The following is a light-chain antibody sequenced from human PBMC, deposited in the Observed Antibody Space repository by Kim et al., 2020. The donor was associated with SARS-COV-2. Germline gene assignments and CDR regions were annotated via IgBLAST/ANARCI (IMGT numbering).Light chain of an antibody. V-gene: IGLV3-19*01. CDR3: QSRDSGGRVM. Sequence: SSELTQDPVVSMALGQTVRITCQGDSLRSYYATWYQQKPRQAPVLVIYGRNNRPSGIPDRFSGSASGNTASLTISGTQAEDEADFYCQSRDSGGRVMFGGGTQLTVL. CDR1: SLRSYY. CDR2: GRN. J-gene: IGLJ3*02.